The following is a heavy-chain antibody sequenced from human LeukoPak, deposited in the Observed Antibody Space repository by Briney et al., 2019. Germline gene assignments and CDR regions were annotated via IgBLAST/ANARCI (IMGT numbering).Heavy chain of an antibody. CDR3: ARPRYGSGSLES. CDR1: GGSFSGSY. V-gene: IGHV4-34*01. D-gene: IGHD3-10*01. CDR2: INHSGST. Sequence: PSETLSLTCPVYGGSFSGSYWTWIRQPPGKGLEWIGEINHSGSTTYNPSLNNRVTISVGTSKSQFSLKLSSVTAADTAVYYCARPRYGSGSLESWGQGNLVTVSS. J-gene: IGHJ4*02.